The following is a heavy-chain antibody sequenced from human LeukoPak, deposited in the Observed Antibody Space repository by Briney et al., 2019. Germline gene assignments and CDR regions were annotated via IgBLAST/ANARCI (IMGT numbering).Heavy chain of an antibody. CDR3: AKDLVVVAATPVSY. V-gene: IGHV3-23*01. J-gene: IGHJ4*02. CDR2: ISGSGGST. D-gene: IGHD2-15*01. CDR1: GFTFSSYA. Sequence: PGGSLRLSCAASGFTFSSYAMSWVRQAPGKGLEWVSVISGSGGSTYYADSVKGRFTISRDNSKNTLYLQMNSLRAEDTAVYYCAKDLVVVAATPVSYWGQGTLVTVSS.